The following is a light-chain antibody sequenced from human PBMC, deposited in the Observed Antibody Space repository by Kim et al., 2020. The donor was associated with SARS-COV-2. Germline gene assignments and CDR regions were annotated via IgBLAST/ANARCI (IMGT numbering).Light chain of an antibody. J-gene: IGKJ4*01. CDR1: QSVSSN. V-gene: IGKV3-15*01. CDR2: GAS. CDR3: QQYNNWPPLT. Sequence: VSQGERATLSCRASQSVSSNLAWYQQKPGQAPRLLIYGASTRATGIPARFSGSGSGTEFTLTISSLQSEDFAVYYCQQYNNWPPLTFGGGTKVEIK.